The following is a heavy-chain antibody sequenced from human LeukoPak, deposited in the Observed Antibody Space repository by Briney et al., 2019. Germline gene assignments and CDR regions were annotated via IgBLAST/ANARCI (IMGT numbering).Heavy chain of an antibody. CDR3: ARENIAAADDY. V-gene: IGHV4-39*07. D-gene: IGHD6-13*01. Sequence: PSETLSLTCTVSGGSISRSGYYWGWIRQPPGKGLEWIGSIYYSGSTFYNPSLKSRLTISGDTSKNQFSLKLSSVTAADTAVYYCARENIAAADDYWGQGTLVTVSS. J-gene: IGHJ4*02. CDR2: IYYSGST. CDR1: GGSISRSGYY.